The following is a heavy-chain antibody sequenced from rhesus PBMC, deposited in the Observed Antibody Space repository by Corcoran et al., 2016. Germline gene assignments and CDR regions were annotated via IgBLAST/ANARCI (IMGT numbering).Heavy chain of an antibody. CDR2: LSPGGGRT. CDR1: GYSISSGYY. Sequence: VQLQESGPGLVKPSETLSLTCAVSGYSISSGYYWGWIRQAPGKGLEWVSVLSPGGGRTWYTDSVKCRFTSHKENAKTTRYLQMDSLRAEDTAVYYCAKDIDSGTTAGGGLDSWGQGVVVTVSS. J-gene: IGHJ6*01. D-gene: IGHD1-26*01. V-gene: IGHV3-8*01. CDR3: AKDIDSGTTAGGGLDS.